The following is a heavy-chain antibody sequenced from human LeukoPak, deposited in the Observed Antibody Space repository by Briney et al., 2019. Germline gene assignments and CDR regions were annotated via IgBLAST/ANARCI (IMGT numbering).Heavy chain of an antibody. Sequence: ASVKVSCKASGYTFTGYYMHWVRQAPGQGLEWMGWINPNSGGTNYAQKFQGRVTMTRDTSISTAYMELSRLRSDDTAVYYCAREVSGRANWFDPWGQGTLVTVSS. CDR1: GYTFTGYY. D-gene: IGHD3-10*01. CDR2: INPNSGGT. CDR3: AREVSGRANWFDP. V-gene: IGHV1-2*02. J-gene: IGHJ5*02.